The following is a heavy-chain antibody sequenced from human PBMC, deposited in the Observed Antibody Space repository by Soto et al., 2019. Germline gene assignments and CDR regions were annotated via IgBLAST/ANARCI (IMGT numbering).Heavy chain of an antibody. CDR1: GGTFSSYA. CDR2: IIPIFGTA. V-gene: IGHV1-69*01. CDR3: ARSGPQYEVVGTFDI. J-gene: IGHJ3*02. Sequence: QVQLVQSGAEVKKPGSSVKVSCKASGGTFSSYAISWVRQAPGQGLEWMGGIIPIFGTANYAQKFQPRVTITADESTSTGYMELSSLRSEDTAVYYCARSGPQYEVVGTFDIWGQGTMVTVSS. D-gene: IGHD6-19*01.